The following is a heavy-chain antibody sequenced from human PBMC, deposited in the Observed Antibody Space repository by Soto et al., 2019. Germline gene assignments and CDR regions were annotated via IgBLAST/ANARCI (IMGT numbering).Heavy chain of an antibody. D-gene: IGHD2-2*01. CDR1: GFSLSTSGVG. CDR2: IYWDDDK. Sequence: QITLKESGPTLVKPTQTLTLTCTFSGFSLSTSGVGVGWIRQPPGKALEWLALIYWDDDKRYSPSLKSRLTITRDTSKNQVVLTMTNMDPVDTATYYCAHLYYHCSSTSCYAEFLDYWGQGTLVTVSS. J-gene: IGHJ4*02. CDR3: AHLYYHCSSTSCYAEFLDY. V-gene: IGHV2-5*02.